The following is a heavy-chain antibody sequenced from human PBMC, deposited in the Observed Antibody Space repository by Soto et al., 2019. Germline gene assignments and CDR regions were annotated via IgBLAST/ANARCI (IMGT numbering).Heavy chain of an antibody. V-gene: IGHV4-59*01. Sequence: TSETLSLTCPVSGGSIYNYYWSWIRQPPGKGLEWIGYIYYSGSTNFNPSLKSRLTMSVDTSKNQFSLTLSSVTAADTAVYYCARERIAAVWGQGTTVTVSS. D-gene: IGHD6-25*01. J-gene: IGHJ6*02. CDR1: GGSIYNYY. CDR2: IYYSGST. CDR3: ARERIAAV.